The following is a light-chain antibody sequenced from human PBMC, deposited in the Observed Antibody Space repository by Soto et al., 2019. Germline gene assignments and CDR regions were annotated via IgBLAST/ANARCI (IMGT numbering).Light chain of an antibody. CDR3: QQRTNWPWT. Sequence: DIVLTQSPATLSLTPGQGASLSCRASKSVGGDLVWYQQHPGQPPRLLIYDASNRATGIPPRFSGSGSGTDFTLTISSLEPEDFAVYYCQQRTNWPWTFGQGTKVEVK. V-gene: IGKV3-11*01. CDR1: KSVGGD. J-gene: IGKJ1*01. CDR2: DAS.